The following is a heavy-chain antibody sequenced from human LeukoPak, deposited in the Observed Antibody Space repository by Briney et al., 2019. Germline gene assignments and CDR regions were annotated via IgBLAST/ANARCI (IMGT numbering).Heavy chain of an antibody. J-gene: IGHJ4*02. CDR3: AKDREVFVRLVGAD. CDR1: GFTFSTYG. D-gene: IGHD1-26*01. Sequence: PGGSLRLSCAASGFTFSTYGIHWVRQAPGKGLEWVAFIQYDGSNKYYADSVKGRFTISRDNSKSTLYLQMNNLRPEDTAVYYCAKDREVFVRLVGADWGQGTLVTVST. CDR2: IQYDGSNK. V-gene: IGHV3-30*02.